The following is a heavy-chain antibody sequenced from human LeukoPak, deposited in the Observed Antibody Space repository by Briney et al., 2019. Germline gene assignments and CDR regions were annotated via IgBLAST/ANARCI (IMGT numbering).Heavy chain of an antibody. CDR3: AKDGDYGDTTTPGY. Sequence: GGSLRLSCAASGFTVTSSHMNWVRQAPGKGLEWVSLIYSGGLTFYADYVKGRFTVSRDRSRNKLYLKMKSLRAEDTAVYFCAKDGDYGDTTTPGYWGQGTLVTVSS. V-gene: IGHV3-53*01. CDR1: GFTVTSSH. J-gene: IGHJ4*02. D-gene: IGHD4-17*01. CDR2: IYSGGLT.